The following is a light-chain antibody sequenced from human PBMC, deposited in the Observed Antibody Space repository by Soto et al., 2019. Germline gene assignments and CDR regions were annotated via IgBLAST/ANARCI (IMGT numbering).Light chain of an antibody. CDR2: DAS. J-gene: IGKJ4*01. CDR3: LQRANWPPIT. CDR1: QSVSID. Sequence: EIVLTQSPATLSLSPGERATISCRASQSVSIDLAWYQQKPGQAPRLLIYDASNRATGIPARFSGSGSGTDFTLTISSLEPEDFAVYYCLQRANWPPITFGGGTKVEIK. V-gene: IGKV3-11*01.